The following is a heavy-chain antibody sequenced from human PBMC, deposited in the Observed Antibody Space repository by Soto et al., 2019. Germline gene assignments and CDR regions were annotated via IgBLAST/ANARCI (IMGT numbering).Heavy chain of an antibody. CDR2: INHSGST. V-gene: IGHV4-34*01. CDR1: GGSFSGYY. J-gene: IGHJ4*02. CDR3: AREIDPGNVDY. D-gene: IGHD3-22*01. Sequence: SETLSLTCAVYGGSFSGYYWSWIRQPPGKGLEWIGEINHSGSTNYNPSLKSRVTISVDTSKNQFSLKLSSVTAADTAVYYCAREIDPGNVDYWGQGTLVTVS.